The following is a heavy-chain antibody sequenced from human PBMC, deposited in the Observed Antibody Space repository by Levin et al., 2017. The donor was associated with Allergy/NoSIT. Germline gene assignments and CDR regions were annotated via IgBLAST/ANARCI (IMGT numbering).Heavy chain of an antibody. D-gene: IGHD2-15*01. J-gene: IGHJ6*02. Sequence: GGSLRLSCAASEFTFNDYYMSWIRQAPGKGLEWVSYITSSGSDKYYADSVKGRFTISRDNARFSLYLQMNSLRAEDTAVYYCARRLGRHGYCSGGSGGGLDVWGQGTTVTVSS. V-gene: IGHV3-11*01. CDR1: EFTFNDYY. CDR2: ITSSGSDK. CDR3: ARRLGRHGYCSGGSGGGLDV.